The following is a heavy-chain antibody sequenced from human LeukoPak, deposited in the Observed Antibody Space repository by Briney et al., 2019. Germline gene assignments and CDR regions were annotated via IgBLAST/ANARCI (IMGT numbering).Heavy chain of an antibody. J-gene: IGHJ4*02. CDR2: ISSSGSTI. D-gene: IGHD3-22*01. CDR3: AKDDYYDSSGYFDY. Sequence: GGSLRLSCAASGFTFSDYYMSWIRQAPGKGLEWVSYISSSGSTIYYADSVKGRFTISRDNAKNSLYLQMNSLRAEDTALYYCAKDDYYDSSGYFDYWGQGTLVTVSS. CDR1: GFTFSDYY. V-gene: IGHV3-11*01.